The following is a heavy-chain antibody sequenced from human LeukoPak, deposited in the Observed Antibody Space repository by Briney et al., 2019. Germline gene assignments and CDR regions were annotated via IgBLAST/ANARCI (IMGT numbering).Heavy chain of an antibody. Sequence: SETLSLTCTVSGVSISSGGYCWSWIRQPPGKGLEWIGYIYHSGSTYYNPSLKRRATISVDRSKHQFSLKVSSVTGGDTAVYYCGRNGPFVPGVPGAFYIWGQGTMVTVSS. CDR1: GVSISSGGYC. CDR2: IYHSGST. CDR3: GRNGPFVPGVPGAFYI. V-gene: IGHV4-30-2*01. D-gene: IGHD2-2*01. J-gene: IGHJ3*02.